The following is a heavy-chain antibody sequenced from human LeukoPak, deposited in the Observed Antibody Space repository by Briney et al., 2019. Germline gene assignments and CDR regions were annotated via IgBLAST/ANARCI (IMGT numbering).Heavy chain of an antibody. CDR2: ISGSGGST. D-gene: IGHD4-17*01. CDR3: ANWDNGDYEGHFDY. J-gene: IGHJ4*02. CDR1: GFTFSSYA. Sequence: PGGSLRLSCAASGFTFSSYAMSWVRQAPGKGLEWVSAISGSGGSTYYADSVKGRFTISRDNSKNTLYLQMNRLRAEDTAVYYCANWDNGDYEGHFDYWGQGTLVTVSP. V-gene: IGHV3-23*01.